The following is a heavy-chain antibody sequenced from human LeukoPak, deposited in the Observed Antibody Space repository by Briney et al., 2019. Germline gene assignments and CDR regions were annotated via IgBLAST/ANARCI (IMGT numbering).Heavy chain of an antibody. D-gene: IGHD6-19*01. V-gene: IGHV4-34*01. Sequence: SETLSLTSAAHGASFSGYSWTWIRQPPGKGLEWIGEINHSGSTNYNPSLKSRVTISVDTSKNQFSLKLSSVTAADTAVYYCARRPEVAGYYFYYMDVGGKGTRVTVSS. J-gene: IGHJ6*03. CDR2: INHSGST. CDR1: GASFSGYS. CDR3: ARRPEVAGYYFYYMDV.